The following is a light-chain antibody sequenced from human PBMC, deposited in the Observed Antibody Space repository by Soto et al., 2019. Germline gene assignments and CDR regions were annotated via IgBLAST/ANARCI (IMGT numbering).Light chain of an antibody. CDR3: QQYGVAPGT. Sequence: DIVLTQSPGTLSLSPGERATLSCRASQSISTRYFAWYQQKGGQAPRLLIYETSSRGTGIADRFIGSGTGTEFTLTISRLEPEDFALYYCQQYGVAPGTFGQGTKLEI. CDR2: ETS. V-gene: IGKV3-20*01. CDR1: QSISTRY. J-gene: IGKJ1*01.